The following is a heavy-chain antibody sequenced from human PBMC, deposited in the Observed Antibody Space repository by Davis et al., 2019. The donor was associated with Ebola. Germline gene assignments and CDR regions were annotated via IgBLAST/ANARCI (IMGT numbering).Heavy chain of an antibody. CDR3: ARGKKVARMGSWFDS. V-gene: IGHV1-8*01. Sequence: ASVKVSCKASGYTFTNYDVHWVRQGTGQGLEWIGWMNPNSGNTGYGQKFQGTVTITRNTSISTAYMELSSLTSEDTAVYYCARGKKVARMGSWFDSWGQGTLVTVSS. D-gene: IGHD5-12*01. CDR2: MNPNSGNT. CDR1: GYTFTNYD. J-gene: IGHJ5*01.